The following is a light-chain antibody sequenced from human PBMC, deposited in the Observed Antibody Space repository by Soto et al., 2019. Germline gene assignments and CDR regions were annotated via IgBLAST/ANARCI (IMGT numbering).Light chain of an antibody. CDR2: DVS. Sequence: QSVLTHPASVSGSPGQSITISCTGTSSDVGGYNYVSWYQQHPGKAPKLMIYDVSNRPSGVSNRFSGSKSGNTASLTISGLQAEDEAYYYCSSYTSSSTLYVFGTGTKV. CDR1: SSDVGGYNY. J-gene: IGLJ1*01. V-gene: IGLV2-14*01. CDR3: SSYTSSSTLYV.